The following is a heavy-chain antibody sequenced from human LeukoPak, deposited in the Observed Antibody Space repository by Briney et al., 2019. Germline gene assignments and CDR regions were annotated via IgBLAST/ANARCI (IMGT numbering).Heavy chain of an antibody. D-gene: IGHD3-22*01. J-gene: IGHJ4*02. CDR3: ARGSTARYYYDSSGYYRGAVDY. CDR1: GYTFTTYG. Sequence: ASVKVSCKASGYTFTTYGISWVRQAPGQGLEWMGWISGYNGNTNYAQRLQGRVTMTTDTSTSTAYMELRSLRSDDTAVYYCARGSTARYYYDSSGYYRGAVDYWGQGTLVTVSS. V-gene: IGHV1-18*01. CDR2: ISGYNGNT.